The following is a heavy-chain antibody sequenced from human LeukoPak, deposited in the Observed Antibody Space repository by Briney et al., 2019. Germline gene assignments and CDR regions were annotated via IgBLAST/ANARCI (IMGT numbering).Heavy chain of an antibody. D-gene: IGHD3-9*01. CDR3: TTTVEYYDILTGPERFDY. CDR2: IKSKTDGGTT. CDR1: GFTFSNAW. J-gene: IGHJ4*02. V-gene: IGHV3-15*01. Sequence: GGSLRLSCAASGFTFSNAWMSWVRQAPGKGLEWVGRIKSKTDGGTTDYAAPVKGRFTISRDDSKNTLYLQMNSLKTEDTAVYYCTTTVEYYDILTGPERFDYWGQGTLVTVSS.